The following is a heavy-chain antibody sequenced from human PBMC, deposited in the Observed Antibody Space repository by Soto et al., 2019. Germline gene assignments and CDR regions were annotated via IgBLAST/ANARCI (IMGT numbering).Heavy chain of an antibody. D-gene: IGHD2-15*01. V-gene: IGHV4-39*01. CDR3: ATRQGGSYNWFDP. J-gene: IGHJ5*02. CDR1: GGSISRSSYS. CDR2: LYYSGNT. Sequence: SETLSLTCTVSGGSISRSSYSWAWIRQPPGKGLEWIGTLYYSGNTYYNPSLKSRVTISVDTSKNQFSLKLSSVTAADTAVYYCATRQGGSYNWFDPWGHGTLVTVSS.